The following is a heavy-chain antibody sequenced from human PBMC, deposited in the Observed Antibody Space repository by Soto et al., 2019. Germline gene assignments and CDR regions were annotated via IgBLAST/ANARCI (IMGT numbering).Heavy chain of an antibody. V-gene: IGHV3-74*01. Sequence: EVQLVESGGGLVQPGWSLRLSCAASGFTFSSYWMHWVRQAPGKGLVWVSRINSDGSSTSYADSVKGRFTISRDNAKNSLYLQMNGLRAEDTAVYYCARERGYDFWSGYYFTPKGCFDYWGQGTLVTVSS. CDR1: GFTFSSYW. CDR2: INSDGSST. J-gene: IGHJ4*02. D-gene: IGHD3-3*01. CDR3: ARERGYDFWSGYYFTPKGCFDY.